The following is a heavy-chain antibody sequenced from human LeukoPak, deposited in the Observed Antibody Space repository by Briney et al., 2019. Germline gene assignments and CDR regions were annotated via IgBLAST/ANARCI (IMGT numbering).Heavy chain of an antibody. CDR2: INHSGNT. CDR1: GESFSKYY. J-gene: IGHJ6*03. D-gene: IGHD3-10*01. V-gene: IGHV4-34*01. Sequence: SETLSLTCAVYGESFSKYYWSWIRQPPGKGLEWIGEINHSGNTNYNPSLKSRVTISVDTSKNQFSLKMSSVTAADTAVYYCASDLADYYGSGSYYTHYYYYYMDVWGKGTTVTVSS. CDR3: ASDLADYYGSGSYYTHYYYYYMDV.